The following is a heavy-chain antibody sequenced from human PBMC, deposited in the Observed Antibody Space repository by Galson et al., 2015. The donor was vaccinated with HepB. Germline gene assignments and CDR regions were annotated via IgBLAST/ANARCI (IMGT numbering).Heavy chain of an antibody. D-gene: IGHD3-22*01. CDR1: GYTFTNYA. CDR3: GRVEGSGYYYVGY. CDR2: INTNTGNP. J-gene: IGHJ4*02. V-gene: IGHV7-4-1*02. Sequence: SVKVSCKASGYTFTNYAMNWVRQAPGQGLEWMGWINTNTGNPTYAQGFTGRFVFSLDTSVSTAYLQISSLKAEDTAVYYCGRVEGSGYYYVGYWGQGTLVTVSS.